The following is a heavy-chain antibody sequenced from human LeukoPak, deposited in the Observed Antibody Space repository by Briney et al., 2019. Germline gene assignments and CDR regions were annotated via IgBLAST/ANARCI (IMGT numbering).Heavy chain of an antibody. CDR3: AGKTSGAVPII. CDR2: INNDGSST. CDR1: GFTFSSYW. Sequence: GGPLRLSCAASGFTFSSYWMHWVRQAPGKGLVWVSRINNDGSSTIYADSVKGRFTISRDNAKNTLYLQMNNLRDEDTAVYYCAGKTSGAVPIIWGQGTLVTVCS. V-gene: IGHV3-74*01. D-gene: IGHD3-10*01. J-gene: IGHJ4*02.